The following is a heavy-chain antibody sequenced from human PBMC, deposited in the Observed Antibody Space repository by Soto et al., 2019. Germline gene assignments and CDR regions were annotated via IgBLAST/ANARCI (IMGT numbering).Heavy chain of an antibody. V-gene: IGHV1-18*01. Sequence: ASVEVSCRASGYTFTSYGISWVRRAPGQGLEWMGWISAYNGNTNYAQELQGRVTMTTDTSTSTAHMELRSLRSDDTAVYYCAREGHTYYYDSSGSPGRFDYWGQGTLVTVSS. CDR1: GYTFTSYG. D-gene: IGHD3-22*01. J-gene: IGHJ4*02. CDR3: AREGHTYYYDSSGSPGRFDY. CDR2: ISAYNGNT.